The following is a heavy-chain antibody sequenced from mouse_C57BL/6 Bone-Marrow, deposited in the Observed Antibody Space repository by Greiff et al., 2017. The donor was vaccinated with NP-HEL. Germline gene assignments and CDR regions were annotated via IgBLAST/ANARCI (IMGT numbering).Heavy chain of an antibody. D-gene: IGHD1-1*01. Sequence: QVQLQQSGPELVKPGASVKISCKASGYAFSSSWMNWVKQRPGKGLEWIGRIYPGDGDTNYNGKFKGKATLTADKSSSTAYMQLSSLTSEDSAVYFCARWVTTVGFDYWGQGTTLTVSS. CDR1: GYAFSSSW. V-gene: IGHV1-82*01. CDR2: IYPGDGDT. J-gene: IGHJ2*01. CDR3: ARWVTTVGFDY.